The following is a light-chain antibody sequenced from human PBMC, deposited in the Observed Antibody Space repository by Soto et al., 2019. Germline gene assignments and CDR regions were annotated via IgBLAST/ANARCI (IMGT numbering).Light chain of an antibody. CDR1: QGISSA. Sequence: AIQLTQSPSSLSASVGDRVTITCRASQGISSALAWYQQKPGKAPKLLIYDASSLESGVPARFSGSGSGTDFTLTISSLQPEDFATYYCQQYNSYPITFGQGTRLEIK. V-gene: IGKV1-13*02. CDR3: QQYNSYPIT. CDR2: DAS. J-gene: IGKJ5*01.